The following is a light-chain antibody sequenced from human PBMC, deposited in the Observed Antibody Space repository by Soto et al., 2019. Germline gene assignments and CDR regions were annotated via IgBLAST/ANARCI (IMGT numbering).Light chain of an antibody. V-gene: IGKV2-28*01. J-gene: IGKJ1*01. CDR2: MGS. CDR1: QSLLHRNGNNY. CDR3: RQALQTPRT. Sequence: DIVMTQSPLSLPVTPGEAASISCRSSQSLLHRNGNNYFNWYLQKPGQSPQLLTYMGSNRASGVPDRFSGSGSGTFFTLKISRVEAEDVGVYYCRQALQTPRTFGQGTKVEIK.